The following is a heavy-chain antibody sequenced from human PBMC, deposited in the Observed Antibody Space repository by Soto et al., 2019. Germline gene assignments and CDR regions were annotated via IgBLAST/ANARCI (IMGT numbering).Heavy chain of an antibody. CDR1: GYTFTRYG. CDR2: ISGYNGDT. V-gene: IGHV1-18*01. D-gene: IGHD1-1*01. Sequence: GPEVKKPGASVKVSCKASGYTFTRYGISWVRQAPGQGLEWMGWISGYNGDTNYAQKVQGRVTMTIDTSTCTAYMELRSLTSDDTAIYYCAKNGQLPYYYYVMDVWGQGTTVTVSS. J-gene: IGHJ6*02. CDR3: AKNGQLPYYYYVMDV.